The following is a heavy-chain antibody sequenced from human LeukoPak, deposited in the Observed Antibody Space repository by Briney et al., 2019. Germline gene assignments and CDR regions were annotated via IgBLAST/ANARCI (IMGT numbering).Heavy chain of an antibody. CDR1: GGSISSYY. D-gene: IGHD3-10*01. Sequence: SETLSLTCTVSGGSISSYYWSWIRQPAGKGLEWIGYIYYSGSTNYNPSLKSRVTISVDTSKNQFSLKLSSVTAADTAVYYCARQRMNYGSGYAFDIWGQGTMVTVSS. CDR3: ARQRMNYGSGYAFDI. CDR2: IYYSGST. V-gene: IGHV4-59*08. J-gene: IGHJ3*02.